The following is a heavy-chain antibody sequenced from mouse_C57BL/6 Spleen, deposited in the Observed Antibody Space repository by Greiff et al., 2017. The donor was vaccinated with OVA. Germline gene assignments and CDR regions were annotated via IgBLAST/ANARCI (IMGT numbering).Heavy chain of an antibody. J-gene: IGHJ3*01. CDR2: IYPGDGDT. CDR3: ARIYGDDTAWFAY. D-gene: IGHD2-2*01. CDR1: GYAFSSSW. V-gene: IGHV1-82*01. Sequence: VQLQQSGPELVKPGASVKISCKASGYAFSSSWMNWVKQRPGQGLEWIGRIYPGDGDTNYNGKFKGKATLTADKSSSTAYMQLSSLTSEDSAVYFCARIYGDDTAWFAYWGQGTLVTVSA.